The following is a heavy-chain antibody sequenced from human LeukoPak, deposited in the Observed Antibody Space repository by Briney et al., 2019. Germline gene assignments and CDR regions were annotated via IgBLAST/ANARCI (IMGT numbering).Heavy chain of an antibody. Sequence: SETLSLTCTVSGESISGFYWNWIRQPPGKGREWIGYIYYSGITNYNPSLKSRVSISLDMSKNQFSLKMSSVTAADTAVYYCVRVQTTVDNYYMDVWGKGTTVTVSS. CDR1: GESISGFY. CDR3: VRVQTTVDNYYMDV. V-gene: IGHV4-59*08. J-gene: IGHJ6*03. CDR2: IYYSGIT. D-gene: IGHD4-11*01.